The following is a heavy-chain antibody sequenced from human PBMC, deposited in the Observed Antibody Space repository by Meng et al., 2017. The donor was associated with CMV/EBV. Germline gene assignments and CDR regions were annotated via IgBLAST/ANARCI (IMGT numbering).Heavy chain of an antibody. V-gene: IGHV4-39*01. CDR2: IYYSGST. D-gene: IGHD3-3*01. CDR3: ARPLTIFVNCFDP. J-gene: IGHJ5*02. Sequence: SETLSLTCTVSGGSISSSSYYWGWNRQPPGKGLEWIGSIYYSGSTYYNPSLKSRVTISVDTSKNQFSLKLSSVTAADTAVYYCARPLTIFVNCFDPWGQGTLVTVSS. CDR1: GGSISSSSYY.